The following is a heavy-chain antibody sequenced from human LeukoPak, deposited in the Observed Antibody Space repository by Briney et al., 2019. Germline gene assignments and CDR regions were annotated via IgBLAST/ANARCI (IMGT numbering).Heavy chain of an antibody. CDR3: ARDRGIAAAALFDY. D-gene: IGHD6-13*01. CDR1: GGSISSYY. V-gene: IGHV4-59*01. J-gene: IGHJ4*02. Sequence: TSETLSLTCTVSGGSISSYYWSWIRQPPGKGLEWIGYIYYSGSTNYNPSLKSRVTISVDTSKNQFSLKLSSVTAADTAVYYCARDRGIAAAALFDYWGQGTLVTVSS. CDR2: IYYSGST.